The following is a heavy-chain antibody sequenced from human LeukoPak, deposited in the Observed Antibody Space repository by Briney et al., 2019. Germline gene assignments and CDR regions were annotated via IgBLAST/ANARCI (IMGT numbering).Heavy chain of an antibody. V-gene: IGHV4-38-2*02. CDR3: ARDLVSDFWSGYAGGAFDI. Sequence: MSSETLSLTCGVSGYSIRTGYYWGWVRQPPGKDLEWIGSVYHSGSTYYNPSLKSRVTISVDTSKNQFSLKLSSVTAADTAVYYCARDLVSDFWSGYAGGAFDIWGQGTMVTVSS. CDR2: VYHSGST. D-gene: IGHD3-3*01. J-gene: IGHJ3*02. CDR1: GYSIRTGYY.